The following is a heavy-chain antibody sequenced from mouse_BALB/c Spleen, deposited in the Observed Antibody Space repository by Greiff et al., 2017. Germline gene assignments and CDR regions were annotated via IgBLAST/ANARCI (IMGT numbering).Heavy chain of an antibody. CDR2: IRNKANGYTT. CDR3: ARDRATGYFDY. CDR1: GFTFPDYY. Sequence: EVQGVESGGGLVQPGGSLRLSCATSGFTFPDYYMSWVRQPPGKALEWLGFIRNKANGYTTEYSASVKGRFTISRDNSQSILYLQMNTLRAEDSATYYCARDRATGYFDYWGQGTTLTVSS. J-gene: IGHJ2*01. V-gene: IGHV7-3*02. D-gene: IGHD3-1*01.